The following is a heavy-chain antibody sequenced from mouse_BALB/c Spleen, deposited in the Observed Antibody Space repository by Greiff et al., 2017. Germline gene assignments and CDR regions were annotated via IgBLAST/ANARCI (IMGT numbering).Heavy chain of an antibody. J-gene: IGHJ4*01. V-gene: IGHV2-9-2*01. CDR1: GFSLTSYD. CDR2: IWTGGGT. CDR3: VRNLPYYYGSAMDY. Sequence: VQLQQSGPGLVAPSQSLSITCTVSGFSLTSYDISWIRQPPGKGLEWLGVIWTGGGTNYNSAFMSRLSISKDNSKSQVFLKMNSLQTDDTAIYYCVRNLPYYYGSAMDYWGQGTSVTVSS. D-gene: IGHD1-1*01.